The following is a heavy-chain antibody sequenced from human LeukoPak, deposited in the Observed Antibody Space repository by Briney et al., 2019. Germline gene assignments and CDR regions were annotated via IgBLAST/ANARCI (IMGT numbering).Heavy chain of an antibody. CDR3: AKDRCSNGIGCYYYYMDV. J-gene: IGHJ6*03. CDR1: GFTFNSFG. CDR2: IQYDGSNE. V-gene: IGHV3-30*02. D-gene: IGHD2-8*01. Sequence: SGRSLRLSCATSGFTFNSFGMHWVRQAPGKGLEWVAYIQYDGSNEQYAHSVKGRFRISRDSSKNILYLQMNSLRAEDTAVYYCAKDRCSNGIGCYYYYMDVWGKGTTVTISS.